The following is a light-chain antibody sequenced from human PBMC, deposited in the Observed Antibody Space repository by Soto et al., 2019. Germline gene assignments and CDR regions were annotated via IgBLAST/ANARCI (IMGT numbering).Light chain of an antibody. CDR3: QQYDRAPIP. CDR2: GAS. Sequence: ENVLTQSPGTLSLSPGERATLSCRARQGVTTNYLAWYQQKPGQAPRLLIYGASTRATGIPDRFSGSGSGTDFTLTISRLEPEDFAVYYCQQYDRAPIPFGQGPRLEIK. CDR1: QGVTTNY. V-gene: IGKV3-20*01. J-gene: IGKJ5*01.